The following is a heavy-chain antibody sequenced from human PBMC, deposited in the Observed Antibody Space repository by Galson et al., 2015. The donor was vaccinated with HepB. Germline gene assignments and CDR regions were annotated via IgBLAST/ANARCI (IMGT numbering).Heavy chain of an antibody. V-gene: IGHV4-34*01. J-gene: IGHJ4*02. Sequence: TLSLTCTVYGGSFSGYYWSWIRQPPGKGLEWIGEINHSGSTNYNPSLKSRVTISVDTSKNQFSLKLSSVTAADTAVYYCAREGYCSGGSCYAPFDYWGQGTLVTVSS. CDR2: INHSGST. CDR3: AREGYCSGGSCYAPFDY. D-gene: IGHD2-15*01. CDR1: GGSFSGYY.